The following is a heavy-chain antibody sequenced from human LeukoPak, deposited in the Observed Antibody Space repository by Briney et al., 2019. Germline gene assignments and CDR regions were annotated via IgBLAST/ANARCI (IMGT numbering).Heavy chain of an antibody. V-gene: IGHV4-59*08. D-gene: IGHD3-16*01. CDR2: IYYSGST. J-gene: IGHJ6*03. CDR1: GGSIRGYY. CDR3: AVGATHYYMDV. Sequence: PSETLSLTCTVSGGSIRGYYWNWVRQPPGKGLEWIAYIYYSGSTNYNPSLKSRVTISLDTSKNQFSLKLSSVTAADTAVYYCAVGATHYYMDVWGKGTTVTVS.